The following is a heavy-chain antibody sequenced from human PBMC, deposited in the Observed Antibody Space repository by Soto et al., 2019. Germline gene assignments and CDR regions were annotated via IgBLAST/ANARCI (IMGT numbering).Heavy chain of an antibody. CDR1: GGSFSGYY. CDR2: INHSGST. Sequence: PSETLSLTCAVYGGSFSGYYWSWIRQPPGKGLEWIGEINHSGSTNYNPSLKSRVTISVDTSKNQFSLKLSSVTAADTAVYYCARGSKYQLPVGRYYYYMDVWGKGTTVTVSS. D-gene: IGHD2-2*01. J-gene: IGHJ6*03. CDR3: ARGSKYQLPVGRYYYYMDV. V-gene: IGHV4-34*01.